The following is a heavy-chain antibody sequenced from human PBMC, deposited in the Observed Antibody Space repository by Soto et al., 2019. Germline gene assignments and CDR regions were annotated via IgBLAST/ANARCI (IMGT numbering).Heavy chain of an antibody. CDR1: GGSISSYY. D-gene: IGHD2-15*01. CDR2: IYYSGST. J-gene: IGHJ4*02. Sequence: PSETLSLTCTVSGGSISSYYWSWIRQPPGKGLEWIGYIYYSGSTNYNPSLKSRVTISVDTSKNQFSLKLSPVTAADTAVYYCASTPTHEGYCSGGSCRFDYWGQGTLVTVSS. V-gene: IGHV4-59*08. CDR3: ASTPTHEGYCSGGSCRFDY.